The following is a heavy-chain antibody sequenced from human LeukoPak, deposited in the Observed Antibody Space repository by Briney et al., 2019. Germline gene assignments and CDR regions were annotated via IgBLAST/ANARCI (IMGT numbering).Heavy chain of an antibody. CDR3: ARDLRFLEWL. CDR2: INPNTGGT. V-gene: IGHV1-2*02. J-gene: IGHJ4*02. CDR1: GYTFLAYY. Sequence: ASVKVSCKASGYTFLAYYIHWVRQAPGQGLEWIGWINPNTGGTNYARKFQGRVTLTRDTSISTAFMDLSRLRSDDTARYYCARDLRFLEWLWGQGTLVTVSS. D-gene: IGHD3-3*01.